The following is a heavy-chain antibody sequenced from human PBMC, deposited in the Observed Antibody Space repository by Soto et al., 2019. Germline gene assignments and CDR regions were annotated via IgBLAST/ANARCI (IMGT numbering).Heavy chain of an antibody. CDR1: GGSFSGYY. D-gene: IGHD5-12*01. CDR3: AGRNSGYDYASYYYYGMDV. Sequence: SETLSLTCAVYGGSFSGYYWSWIRQPPGKGLEWIGEINHSGSTNYNPSLKSRVTISVDTSKNQFSLKLSSVTAADTAVYYCAGRNSGYDYASYYYYGMDVWGQGTTVTVSS. J-gene: IGHJ6*02. V-gene: IGHV4-34*01. CDR2: INHSGST.